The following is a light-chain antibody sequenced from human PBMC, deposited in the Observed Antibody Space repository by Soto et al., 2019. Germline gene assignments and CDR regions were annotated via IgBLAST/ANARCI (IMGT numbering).Light chain of an antibody. CDR2: DDS. CDR3: QVWDSDSDHVV. CDR1: RIGSKS. V-gene: IGLV3-21*02. Sequence: SYELTQPPSVSVAPGQTARITCGGNRIGSKSVHWFQQKPGQAPVLVVHDDSDRPSGIPERFSGSNSGGTATLTISRVEAGDEADYYCQVWDSDSDHVVFGGGTKLTVL. J-gene: IGLJ2*01.